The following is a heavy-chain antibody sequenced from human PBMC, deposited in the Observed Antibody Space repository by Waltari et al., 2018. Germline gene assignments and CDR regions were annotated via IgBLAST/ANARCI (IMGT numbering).Heavy chain of an antibody. V-gene: IGHV3-30*03. CDR2: ISYDGSNK. CDR1: GFTFSSYG. D-gene: IGHD6-19*01. J-gene: IGHJ4*02. CDR3: APRAGIAGAGTGAPPHYFDY. Sequence: QVQLVESGGGVVQPGRSLRLSCAASGFTFSSYGMHLVRQAPGKGLGWVAVISYDGSNKYYADSVKGRFTISRDNYKNTLDLQMNSLRAEDTAVYYWAPRAGIAGAGTGAPPHYFDYWGQGTLVTVSS.